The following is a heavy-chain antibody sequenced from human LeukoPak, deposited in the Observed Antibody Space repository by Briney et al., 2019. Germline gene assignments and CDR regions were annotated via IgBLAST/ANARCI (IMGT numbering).Heavy chain of an antibody. V-gene: IGHV3-21*01. J-gene: IGHJ3*02. CDR2: ISSSSSYI. CDR1: GFTFSSYS. D-gene: IGHD5-12*01. Sequence: PGRSLRLSCAASGFTFSSYSMNWVRQAPGKGLEWVSSISSSSSYIYYADSVKGRFTISRDNAKNSLYLQMNSLRAEDTAVYYCAREAGYSGYDYDRDNAFDIWGQGTMVTVSS. CDR3: AREAGYSGYDYDRDNAFDI.